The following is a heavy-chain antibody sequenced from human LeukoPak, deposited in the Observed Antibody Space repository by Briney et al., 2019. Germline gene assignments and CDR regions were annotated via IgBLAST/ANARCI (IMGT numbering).Heavy chain of an antibody. CDR2: IYYSGST. D-gene: IGHD3-10*02. V-gene: IGHV4-59*01. CDR3: ARADSKLFGGFDY. Sequence: SETLSLTCIVSGGSISSYYWSWIRQPPGKGLEWIGYIYYSGSTNYNPSLKSRVTISVDTSKNQFSLKLSSVTAADTAVYYCARADSKLFGGFDYWGQGTLVTVSS. J-gene: IGHJ4*02. CDR1: GGSISSYY.